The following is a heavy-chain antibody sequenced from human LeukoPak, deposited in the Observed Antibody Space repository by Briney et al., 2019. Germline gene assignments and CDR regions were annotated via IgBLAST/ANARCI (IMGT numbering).Heavy chain of an antibody. CDR3: ATASVTAYDY. CDR1: GFTFSNAW. V-gene: IGHV3-23*01. Sequence: GGSLRLSCAASGFTFSNAWMSWVRQAPGKGLEWVSAISGSDGSTYYADSVKGRFTISRDNSKNTLYLQMNSLRAEDTAVYYCATASVTAYDYWGQGTLVTVSP. D-gene: IGHD2-21*02. J-gene: IGHJ4*02. CDR2: ISGSDGST.